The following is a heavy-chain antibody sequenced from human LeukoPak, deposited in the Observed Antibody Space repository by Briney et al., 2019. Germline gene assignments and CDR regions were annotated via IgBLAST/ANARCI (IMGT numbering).Heavy chain of an antibody. Sequence: SETLSLTCSVSGYSISSGPYWGWIRQPPGQGLEWIASIYHSGSTNYNPSLKSRVTISVDKSKNQFSLKLSSVTAADTAVYYCAREEATVTTPGKYYYYGMDVWGQGTTVTVSS. CDR1: GYSISSGPY. D-gene: IGHD4-17*01. CDR3: AREEATVTTPGKYYYYGMDV. J-gene: IGHJ6*02. V-gene: IGHV4-38-2*02. CDR2: IYHSGST.